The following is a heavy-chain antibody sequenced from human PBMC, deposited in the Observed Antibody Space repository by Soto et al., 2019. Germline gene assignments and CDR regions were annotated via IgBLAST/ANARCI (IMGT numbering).Heavy chain of an antibody. Sequence: PGESLRLSCAVSGFTFSSYWMHWVRQAPGKGLVWVSRINPDGSATNYADSVKGRFTISRDNAKNTLYLQMDSLRAEDTAVFYCGRGGSDSPMAPGYWGQGTLVTVSS. V-gene: IGHV3-74*01. CDR3: GRGGSDSPMAPGY. J-gene: IGHJ4*02. CDR1: GFTFSSYW. D-gene: IGHD5-18*01. CDR2: INPDGSAT.